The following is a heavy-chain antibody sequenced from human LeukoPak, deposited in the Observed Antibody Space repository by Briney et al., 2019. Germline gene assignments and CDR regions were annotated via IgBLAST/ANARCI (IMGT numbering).Heavy chain of an antibody. CDR3: ARDDIVVVPAAQGDYYYYMDV. CDR1: GFTFSSYS. J-gene: IGHJ6*03. CDR2: ISSSSSYI. V-gene: IGHV3-21*01. D-gene: IGHD2-2*01. Sequence: GGSLRLSCAASGFTFSSYSMNWVRQAPGKGLEWVSSISSSSSYIYYADSVKGRFTISRDNAKNSLYLQMNSPRAEDTAVYYCARDDIVVVPAAQGDYYYYMDVWGKGTTVTVSS.